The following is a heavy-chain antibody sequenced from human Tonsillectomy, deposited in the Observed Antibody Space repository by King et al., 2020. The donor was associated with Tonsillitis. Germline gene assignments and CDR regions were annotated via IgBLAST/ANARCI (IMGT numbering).Heavy chain of an antibody. D-gene: IGHD1-26*01. CDR1: GYSFTSYW. Sequence: QLVQSGAEVKKPGESLKISCKGSGYSFTSYWIGWVRQIPGKGLEWLGIIYPGDSDTRYSPSFQGQGTISADKSISTAYLQWSSLKASDTAMYYCARLGPYLGATRPFDYWGQGTLVTVSS. V-gene: IGHV5-51*01. J-gene: IGHJ4*02. CDR2: IYPGDSDT. CDR3: ARLGPYLGATRPFDY.